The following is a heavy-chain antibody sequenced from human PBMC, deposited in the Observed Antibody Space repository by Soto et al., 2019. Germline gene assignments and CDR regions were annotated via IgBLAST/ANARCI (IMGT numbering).Heavy chain of an antibody. Sequence: ASVKVSCKASGYTFTGYYMHWVRQAPGQGLEWMGWINPNSGGTNYAQRFQGRVTMTRDTSISTVYMELSRLRSDDTAVYYCARDFPTYISSSDDDYWGQGTLVTVSS. CDR3: ARDFPTYISSSDDDY. D-gene: IGHD6-6*01. J-gene: IGHJ4*02. CDR1: GYTFTGYY. V-gene: IGHV1-2*02. CDR2: INPNSGGT.